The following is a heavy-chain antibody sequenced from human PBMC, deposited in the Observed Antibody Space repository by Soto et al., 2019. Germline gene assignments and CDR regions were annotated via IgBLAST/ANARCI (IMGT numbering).Heavy chain of an antibody. CDR1: GYTFTRYT. D-gene: IGHD2-15*01. CDR2: INPDNGNT. V-gene: IGHV1-3*01. Sequence: ASVKVSCKASGYTFTRYTMNWVRQAPGQRLEWMGWINPDNGNTKSSQKFQDRVIITRDTSASTAYMDLSSLRSEDTAVYYCARGIATGQLDPWGQGTLVTVXS. CDR3: ARGIATGQLDP. J-gene: IGHJ5*02.